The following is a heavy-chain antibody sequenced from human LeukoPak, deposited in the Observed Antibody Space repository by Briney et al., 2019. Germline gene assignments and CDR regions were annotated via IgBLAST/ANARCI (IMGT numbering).Heavy chain of an antibody. Sequence: GGSLRLSCAASGFTFSSYSMNWFRQAPGKGLGGFSAISGSGGSTYYADSVEGRFTISRDNSKNTLYLQMNSLRAEDTAVYYCAKENVAGGKRVYFDYWGQGTLVTVSS. CDR1: GFTFSSYS. V-gene: IGHV3-23*01. J-gene: IGHJ4*02. CDR3: AKENVAGGKRVYFDY. CDR2: ISGSGGST. D-gene: IGHD6-19*01.